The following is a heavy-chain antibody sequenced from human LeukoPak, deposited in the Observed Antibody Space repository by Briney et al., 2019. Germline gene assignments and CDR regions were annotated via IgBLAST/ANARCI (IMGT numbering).Heavy chain of an antibody. Sequence: GGSLRLSCAASGFTFSSYSMNWVRQAPGKGLEWVSSISSSSSCIYYADSVKGRFTISRDNAKNSLYLQMNSLRAEDTAVYYCARRNYDILTGYSHYYYYGMDVWGQGTTVTVSS. J-gene: IGHJ6*02. CDR2: ISSSSSCI. CDR3: ARRNYDILTGYSHYYYYGMDV. D-gene: IGHD3-9*01. V-gene: IGHV3-21*01. CDR1: GFTFSSYS.